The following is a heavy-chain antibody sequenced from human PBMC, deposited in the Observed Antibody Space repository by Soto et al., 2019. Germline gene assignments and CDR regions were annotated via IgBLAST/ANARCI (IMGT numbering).Heavy chain of an antibody. Sequence: SVKVSCKASGGTFSSYTISWVRQAPGQGLEWMGRIIPILGIANYAQKFQGRVTITADKSTSTAYMELSSLRSEDTAVYYCARDFPEDANLYFDLWGRGTLVTVSS. CDR2: IIPILGIA. J-gene: IGHJ2*01. V-gene: IGHV1-69*04. CDR3: ARDFPEDANLYFDL. CDR1: GGTFSSYT.